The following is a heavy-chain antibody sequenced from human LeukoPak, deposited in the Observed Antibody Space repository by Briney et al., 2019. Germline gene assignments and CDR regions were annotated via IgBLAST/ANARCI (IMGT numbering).Heavy chain of an antibody. CDR1: GFVFTSYG. J-gene: IGHJ4*02. Sequence: ASVNVSCKASGFVFTSYGFTWVRQAPGQGLEWMGWISANDGKTHYSERHQGRVTMSTDTVTSTAYMELRSLRSDDTAVYYCARELHVERDDYWGQGTLVTVSS. V-gene: IGHV1-18*01. D-gene: IGHD1-1*01. CDR2: ISANDGKT. CDR3: ARELHVERDDY.